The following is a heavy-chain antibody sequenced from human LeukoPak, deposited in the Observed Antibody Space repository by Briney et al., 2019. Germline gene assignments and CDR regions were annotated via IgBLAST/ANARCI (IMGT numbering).Heavy chain of an antibody. D-gene: IGHD3-10*01. J-gene: IGHJ3*02. CDR1: GGSISTSNYY. V-gene: IGHV4-39*01. Sequence: SETLSLTCTVSGGSISTSNYYWGWIRQPPGKGLEWIGNIFYSGSTHYSPSLRSRVTISLDTSRNQFSLKLSSVTAADTAVYYCARQGRYYGSGSSLRAALRAFDIWGQGTMVTVSS. CDR2: IFYSGST. CDR3: ARQGRYYGSGSSLRAALRAFDI.